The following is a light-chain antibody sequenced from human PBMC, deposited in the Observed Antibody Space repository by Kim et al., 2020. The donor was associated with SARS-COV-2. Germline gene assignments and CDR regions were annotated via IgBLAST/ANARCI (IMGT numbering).Light chain of an antibody. CDR2: DVS. J-gene: IGLJ2*01. CDR3: SSYTSSSTLVV. CDR1: SSDVGGYNY. Sequence: SALTQPASVSGTPGQSITISCTGTSSDVGGYNYVSWYQQHPGKAPKLMIYDVSNRPSGVSNRFSGSKSGNTASLTISGLQAEDEADYYCSSYTSSSTLVVFGGGTKLTV. V-gene: IGLV2-14*03.